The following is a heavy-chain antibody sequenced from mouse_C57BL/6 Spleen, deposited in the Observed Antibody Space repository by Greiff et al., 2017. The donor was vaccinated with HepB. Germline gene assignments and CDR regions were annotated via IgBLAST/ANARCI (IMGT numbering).Heavy chain of an antibody. CDR1: GFTFSDYG. J-gene: IGHJ1*03. CDR2: ISSGSSTI. D-gene: IGHD1-1*01. Sequence: EVQVVESGGGLVKPGGSLKLSCAASGFTFSDYGMHWVRQAPEKGLEWVAYISSGSSTIYYADTVKGRFTISRDNAKNTLFLQMTSLRSEDTAMYYCARIYYYGSSSFDVWGTGTTVTVSS. V-gene: IGHV5-17*01. CDR3: ARIYYYGSSSFDV.